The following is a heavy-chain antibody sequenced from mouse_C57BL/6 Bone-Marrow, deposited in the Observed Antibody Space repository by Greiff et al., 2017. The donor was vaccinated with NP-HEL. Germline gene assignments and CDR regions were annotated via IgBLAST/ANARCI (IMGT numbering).Heavy chain of an antibody. CDR1: EYEFPSHD. CDR2: INSDGGST. CDR3: ASRGKVLIYYDYDGH. V-gene: IGHV5-2*01. D-gene: IGHD2-4*01. J-gene: IGHJ2*01. Sequence: EVQRVESGGGLVQPGESLKLSCESNEYEFPSHDMSWVRKTPEKRLELVAAINSDGGSTYYPDTMERRFIISRDNTKKTLYLQMSSLRSEDTALYYCASRGKVLIYYDYDGHWGQGTTLTVSS.